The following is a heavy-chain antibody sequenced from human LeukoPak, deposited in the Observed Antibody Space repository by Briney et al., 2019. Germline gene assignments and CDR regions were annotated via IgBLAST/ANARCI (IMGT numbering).Heavy chain of an antibody. CDR2: ISSSSSYI. V-gene: IGHV3-21*01. CDR1: GFTFSSYS. D-gene: IGHD6-19*01. Sequence: PGGSLRLSCAASGFTFSSYSMNWVRQAPGKGLEWVSSISSSSSYIYYADSVKGRFTISRDNAKNSLYLQMNSLRAEDTAVYYCARGLVWSSSGWFFDYWGQGTLVTVSS. J-gene: IGHJ4*02. CDR3: ARGLVWSSSGWFFDY.